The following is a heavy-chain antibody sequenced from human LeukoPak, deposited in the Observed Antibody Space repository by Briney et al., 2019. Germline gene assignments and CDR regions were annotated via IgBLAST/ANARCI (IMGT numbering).Heavy chain of an antibody. V-gene: IGHV3-21*01. CDR1: GFTFSSYS. Sequence: RTGGSLRLSCAASGFTFSSYSMNWVRQAPGKGLEWVSSISSSSSYIYYADSVKGRFTISRDNAKNSLYLQMNSLRAEDTAVYYCARDRYSYGTGHAFDVWGQGTMVTVSS. CDR3: ARDRYSYGTGHAFDV. CDR2: ISSSSSYI. D-gene: IGHD5-18*01. J-gene: IGHJ3*01.